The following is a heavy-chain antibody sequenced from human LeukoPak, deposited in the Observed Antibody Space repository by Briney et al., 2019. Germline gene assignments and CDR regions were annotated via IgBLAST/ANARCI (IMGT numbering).Heavy chain of an antibody. CDR2: ISAYNGNT. CDR3: ARAIAAVRFFDY. V-gene: IGHV1-18*01. Sequence: ASVKVSCKASGYTFASYGISWVRQAPGQGLEWMGWISAYNGNTNYAQKLQGRVTMTTDTSTSTAYMELRSLRSDDTAVYYCARAIAAVRFFDYWGQGTLVTVSS. J-gene: IGHJ4*02. CDR1: GYTFASYG. D-gene: IGHD2-15*01.